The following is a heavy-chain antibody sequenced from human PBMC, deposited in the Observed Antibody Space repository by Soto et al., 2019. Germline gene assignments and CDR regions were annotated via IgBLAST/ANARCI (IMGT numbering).Heavy chain of an antibody. J-gene: IGHJ4*01. CDR3: ARQIGVPYNPGAYNY. D-gene: IGHD3-10*01. V-gene: IGHV3-23*01. CDR2: LSGNGAKI. CDR1: GFSFSTYV. Sequence: GGSLRLSCAASGFSFSTYVMSWVRQAPGKGPEWVSSLSGNGAKIFYAESVQGRFTISRDNSKNTLYLEMSSLRAEDTALYYWARQIGVPYNPGAYNYWGDGTLVTVSS.